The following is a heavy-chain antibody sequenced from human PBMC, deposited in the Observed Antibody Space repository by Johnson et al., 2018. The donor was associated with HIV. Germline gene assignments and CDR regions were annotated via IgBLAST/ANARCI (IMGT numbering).Heavy chain of an antibody. V-gene: IGHV3-64*01. CDR1: GFTFSSYW. CDR3: ARGIIVSPDAFDF. Sequence: VQLVESGGGLVQPGGSLRLSCAASGFTFSSYWMHWVRQAPGKGLEYVSAISSNGGSTYYANSVKGRFTISRDNSKNTLYLQMNSLRREDTAVYYCARGIIVSPDAFDFWGLGTRVTVSS. D-gene: IGHD5/OR15-5a*01. CDR2: ISSNGGST. J-gene: IGHJ3*01.